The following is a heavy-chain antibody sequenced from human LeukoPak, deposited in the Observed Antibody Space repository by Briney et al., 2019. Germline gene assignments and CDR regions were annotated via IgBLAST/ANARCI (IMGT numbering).Heavy chain of an antibody. CDR1: GFSLSTREMR. J-gene: IGHJ4*02. CDR3: ARSGELAANFDY. CDR2: IEWDDDK. D-gene: IGHD3-10*01. V-gene: IGHV2-70*04. Sequence: SGPALVKPPQTLTLTCTFSGFSLSTREMRVSWIRQPPGKALEWLARIEWDDDKFYSTPLKTRLTISKDTSKNQVVLTMTNMDPVDTATYYCARSGELAANFDYWGQGTLVTVSS.